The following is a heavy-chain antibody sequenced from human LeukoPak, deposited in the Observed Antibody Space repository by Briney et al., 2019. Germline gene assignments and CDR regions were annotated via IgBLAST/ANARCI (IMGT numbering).Heavy chain of an antibody. CDR3: AREPYRRYYYYYMDV. J-gene: IGHJ6*03. CDR1: GGSFSGYY. V-gene: IGHV4-34*01. CDR2: INHSGST. D-gene: IGHD4-11*01. Sequence: SEPLSLTCAAYGGSFSGYYWSWIRQPPGKGLEWIGEINHSGSTNYNPSLKSLVTISVDTSKIQCSLKLSSVASADTAVYYCAREPYRRYYYYYMDVWGKGTTVTVSS.